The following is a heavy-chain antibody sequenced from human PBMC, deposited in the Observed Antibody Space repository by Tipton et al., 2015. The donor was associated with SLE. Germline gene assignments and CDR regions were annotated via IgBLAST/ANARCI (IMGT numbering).Heavy chain of an antibody. CDR3: ARARATYCSSTSCRYYYYGMDV. V-gene: IGHV3-15*01. J-gene: IGHJ6*02. CDR1: GFTFSNAW. Sequence: SLRLSCAASGFTFSNAWMSWVRQAPGKGLEWVGRIKSKTDGGTTDYAAPVKGRFTISRDNSKNTLYLQMNSLRAEDTAVYYCARARATYCSSTSCRYYYYGMDVWGQGTTVTVSS. CDR2: IKSKTDGGTT. D-gene: IGHD2-2*01.